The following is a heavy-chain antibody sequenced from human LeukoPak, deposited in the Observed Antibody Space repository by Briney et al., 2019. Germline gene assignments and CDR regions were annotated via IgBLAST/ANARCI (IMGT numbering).Heavy chain of an antibody. D-gene: IGHD1-26*01. CDR2: INAGNGNT. Sequence: ASVKVSCKASGYTFTSYAMHWVRQAPGQRLEWMGWINAGNGNTKYSQKFQGRVTITRDTSASTAYMELSSLRSEDTAVYYCARVAGYSGSYYDAFDIWGQGTMVTVSS. J-gene: IGHJ3*02. V-gene: IGHV1-3*01. CDR1: GYTFTSYA. CDR3: ARVAGYSGSYYDAFDI.